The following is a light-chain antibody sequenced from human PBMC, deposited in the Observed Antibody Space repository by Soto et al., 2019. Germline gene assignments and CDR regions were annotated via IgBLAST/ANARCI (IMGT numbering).Light chain of an antibody. CDR1: SHDVGAYNY. J-gene: IGLJ3*02. V-gene: IGLV2-14*03. Sequence: QSALTQPASVSGSPGKSITISCTGTSHDVGAYNYVSWYQQHPGKAPKLMIYDVSIRPSGVSNRFSGSKSGNTASLTISGLQAEDEADYYCSSYTSSDTLMFGGGTKLTVL. CDR3: SSYTSSDTLM. CDR2: DVS.